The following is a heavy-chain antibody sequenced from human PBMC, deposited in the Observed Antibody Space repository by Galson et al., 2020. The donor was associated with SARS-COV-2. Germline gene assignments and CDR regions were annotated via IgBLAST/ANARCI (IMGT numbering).Heavy chain of an antibody. V-gene: IGHV3-33*06. CDR2: IWYDGNNK. CDR1: GFTFSTYG. J-gene: IGHJ5*02. D-gene: IGHD3-22*01. Sequence: TGGSLRLSCAASGFTFSTYGMHWVRQAPGKGLEWVAVIWYDGNNKYYADSVKGRFTISRDNSKSTLYLQMNSLRAEDTAVYYCAKDGGSGYYGGLLPWGQGTLVTVSS. CDR3: AKDGGSGYYGGLLP.